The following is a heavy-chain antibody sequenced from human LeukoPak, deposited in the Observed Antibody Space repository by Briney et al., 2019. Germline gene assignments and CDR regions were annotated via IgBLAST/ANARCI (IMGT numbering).Heavy chain of an antibody. V-gene: IGHV3-21*01. J-gene: IGHJ4*02. CDR3: ARGHRPSYDSSGYPDY. Sequence: PGGSLRLSCAASGFTFSSYSMNWVRQAPGKGLEWVSSISSSSSYIYYADSVKGRFTISRDNAKNSLYLQMNSLRAEDTAVYYCARGHRPSYDSSGYPDYWGQGTLVTVSS. D-gene: IGHD3-22*01. CDR2: ISSSSSYI. CDR1: GFTFSSYS.